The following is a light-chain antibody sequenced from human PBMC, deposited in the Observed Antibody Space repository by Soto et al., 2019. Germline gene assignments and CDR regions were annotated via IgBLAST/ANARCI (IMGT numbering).Light chain of an antibody. CDR3: QQSYSTPIT. CDR1: QSISSY. V-gene: IGKV1-39*01. J-gene: IGKJ5*01. CDR2: AAS. Sequence: DIQMTQSPYSLSSSVGDRVTVTCRASQSISSYLNWYQQKPGKAPKLLIYAASSLQSGVPSRFSGSGSGTDFTLTISSLQPEDFATYYCQQSYSTPITFGQGTLLEIK.